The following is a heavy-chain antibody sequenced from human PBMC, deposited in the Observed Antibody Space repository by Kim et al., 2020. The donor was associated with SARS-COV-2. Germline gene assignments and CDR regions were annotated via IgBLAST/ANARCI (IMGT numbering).Heavy chain of an antibody. V-gene: IGHV3-23*01. Sequence: DSVKGRFTISRDNSKNTLYLQMNSRRAEDTAVYYCAKYRSTVTTSSAFDIWGQGTMVTVSS. D-gene: IGHD4-17*01. CDR3: AKYRSTVTTSSAFDI. J-gene: IGHJ3*02.